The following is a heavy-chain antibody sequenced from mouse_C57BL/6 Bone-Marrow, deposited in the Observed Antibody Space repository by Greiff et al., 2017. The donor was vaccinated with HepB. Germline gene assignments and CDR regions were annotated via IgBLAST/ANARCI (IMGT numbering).Heavy chain of an antibody. CDR3: ARAITTVVAHYYAMDY. D-gene: IGHD1-1*01. V-gene: IGHV3-1*01. J-gene: IGHJ4*01. Sequence: DVKLQESGPGMVKPSQSLSLTCTVTGYSITSGYDWHWIRHFPGNKLEWMGYISYSGSTNYNPSLKSRISITHDTSKNHFFLKLNSVTTEDTATYYCARAITTVVAHYYAMDYWGQGTSVTVSS. CDR1: GYSITSGYD. CDR2: ISYSGST.